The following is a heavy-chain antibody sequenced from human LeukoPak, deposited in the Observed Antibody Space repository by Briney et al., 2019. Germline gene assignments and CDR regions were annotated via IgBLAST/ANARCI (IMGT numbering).Heavy chain of an antibody. CDR1: GYTFTSYY. J-gene: IGHJ2*01. CDR3: ARGVRNGELFRSWEVDL. Sequence: ASVKVSCKASGYTFTSYYMHWVRHAPGQGLEWMGRINPSGGSTSYTQKFQGRVTMTRDTSTSTVYMELSSLRSEDTAVYYCARGVRNGELFRSWEVDLWGRGTLVTVSS. D-gene: IGHD3-10*01. CDR2: INPSGGST. V-gene: IGHV1-46*01.